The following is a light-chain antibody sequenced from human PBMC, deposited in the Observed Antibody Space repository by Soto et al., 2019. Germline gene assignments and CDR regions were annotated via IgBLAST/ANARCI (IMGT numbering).Light chain of an antibody. CDR3: QQYNKWPPYT. V-gene: IGKV3-15*01. CDR1: QSVSSN. CDR2: GAS. Sequence: EIVRTQSPATLSVSPGERATLSCRASQSVSSNLAWYQQKPGQAPRLLIYGASTRATGIPARFSGSGSGTEFTLTICSLQSEDFAVYYCQQYNKWPPYTFGQGTKLEIK. J-gene: IGKJ2*01.